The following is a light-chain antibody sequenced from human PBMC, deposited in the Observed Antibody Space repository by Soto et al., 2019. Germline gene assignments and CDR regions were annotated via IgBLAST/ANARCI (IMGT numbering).Light chain of an antibody. V-gene: IGKV1-5*01. J-gene: IGKJ2*01. Sequence: DLQMTQSPSTLSVSVGDRVTITCRASQSISSWLAWYQQKPGKAPKLLIYDASSLESGVPSRFSGSGSGTEFTLTISSLQPDDFATYYCQQYNSYPTFGQGTKLEIK. CDR3: QQYNSYPT. CDR1: QSISSW. CDR2: DAS.